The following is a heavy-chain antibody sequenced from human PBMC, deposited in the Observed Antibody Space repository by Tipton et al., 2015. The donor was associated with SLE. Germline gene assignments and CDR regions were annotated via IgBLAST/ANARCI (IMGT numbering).Heavy chain of an antibody. CDR3: ARDEYRYDTTGYHLLGHFDF. J-gene: IGHJ4*02. CDR1: GGSFSGYY. D-gene: IGHD3-22*01. CDR2: ISHSGST. V-gene: IGHV4-34*01. Sequence: TLSLTCAVYGGSFSGYYWSWIRQPPGKGLEWIGEISHSGSTNYNPSLKSRVTISLDTSKNQFSLKLRSVTAADTAVYYCARDEYRYDTTGYHLLGHFDFWGQGTLVTVSS.